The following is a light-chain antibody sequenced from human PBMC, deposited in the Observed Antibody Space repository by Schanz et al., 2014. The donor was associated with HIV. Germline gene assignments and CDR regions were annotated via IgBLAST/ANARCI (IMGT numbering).Light chain of an antibody. J-gene: IGLJ2*01. CDR1: GSDIGGYNF. CDR3: SSYTTSDTLI. CDR2: EVS. Sequence: QSALTQPASVSASPGQSITISCTGTGSDIGGYNFVSWYQHHPGKAPKLIIYEVSQRPSGVPDRFSGSKSGNTASLTVSGLQAEDEADYYCSSYTTSDTLIFGGGTKLTVL. V-gene: IGLV2-14*01.